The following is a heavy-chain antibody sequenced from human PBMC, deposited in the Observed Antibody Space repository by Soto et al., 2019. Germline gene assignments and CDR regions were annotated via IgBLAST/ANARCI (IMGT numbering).Heavy chain of an antibody. Sequence: QVQLQESGPGLVKPSQTLSLTCTVSGGSISSGGYYWSWIRQHPGKGLEWIGYIYYSGRTYYNPPPHIRVTYHVNTSKHPVSLRLSCVTAADTAVYYCARGNIRGREAFDIWGQGTMVTVSS. CDR2: IYYSGRT. CDR3: ARGNIRGREAFDI. J-gene: IGHJ3*02. D-gene: IGHD3-10*01. CDR1: GGSISSGGYY. V-gene: IGHV4-31*03.